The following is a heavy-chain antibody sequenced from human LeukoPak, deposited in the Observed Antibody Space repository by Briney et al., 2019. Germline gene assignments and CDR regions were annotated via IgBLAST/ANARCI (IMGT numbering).Heavy chain of an antibody. CDR3: TTTYYYDSSPGSFDY. D-gene: IGHD3-22*01. J-gene: IGHJ4*02. CDR2: IKSKNDGGPA. Sequence: GGSLRLSCAASGFTFSKVWLIWVPQAPGLGGEWVGRIKSKNDGGPADYAAPVKGRFTISRDDSKNTLYLQMNSLKTDDTAVYYCTTTYYYDSSPGSFDYWGQGTLVTVSS. V-gene: IGHV3-15*01. CDR1: GFTFSKVW.